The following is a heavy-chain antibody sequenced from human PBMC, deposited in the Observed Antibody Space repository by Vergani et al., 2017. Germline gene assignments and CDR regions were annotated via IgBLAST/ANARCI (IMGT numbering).Heavy chain of an antibody. CDR2: ISYDGSNK. J-gene: IGHJ4*02. V-gene: IGHV3-30*01. CDR3: ARGLASMIVVVIKGFDY. CDR1: GFTFSSYA. D-gene: IGHD3-22*01. Sequence: QVQLVESGGGVVQPGRSLRLSCAASGFTFSSYAMHWVRQAPGKGLEWVAVISYDGSNKYYADSVKGRFTISRDNSKNTLYLQMNSLRAEDTAVYYCARGLASMIVVVIKGFDYWGQGTLVTVSS.